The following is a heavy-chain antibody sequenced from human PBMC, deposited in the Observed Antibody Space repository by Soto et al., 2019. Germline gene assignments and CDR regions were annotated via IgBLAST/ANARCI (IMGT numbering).Heavy chain of an antibody. CDR2: IYYSGRT. V-gene: IGHV4-39*01. J-gene: IGHJ6*02. CDR1: GGSISSSSYY. CDR3: ARRSDYSYYGMDV. Sequence: PSETLSLTCTVSGGSISSSSYYWGWIRQPPGKGLEWIGSIYYSGRTYYNPSLKSRVTISVDTSKNQFSLKLSSVTAADTAVYYCARRSDYSYYGMDVWGQGTTVT.